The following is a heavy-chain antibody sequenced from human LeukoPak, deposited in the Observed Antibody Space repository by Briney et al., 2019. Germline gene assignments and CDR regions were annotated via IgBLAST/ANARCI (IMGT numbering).Heavy chain of an antibody. V-gene: IGHV4-31*03. CDR3: ARTGYKPIPQLFDY. Sequence: SETLSLTCTVSGGSISSGGYYWSWIRQHPGRGLEWIGYIYYSGSTYYNPSLKSRVTISVDTSKNQFSLKLSSVTAADTAVYYCARTGYKPIPQLFDYWGQGTLVTVSS. CDR2: IYYSGST. CDR1: GGSISSGGYY. D-gene: IGHD5-18*01. J-gene: IGHJ4*02.